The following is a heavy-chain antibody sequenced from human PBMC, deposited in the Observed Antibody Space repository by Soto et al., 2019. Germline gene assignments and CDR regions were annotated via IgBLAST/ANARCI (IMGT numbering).Heavy chain of an antibody. CDR1: GGTFSSYA. J-gene: IGHJ6*02. CDR2: IIPIFGTA. CDR3: ARGLSGSNYYYYGMDV. D-gene: IGHD1-26*01. V-gene: IGHV1-69*13. Sequence: SVKVSCKASGGTFSSYAISWVRQAPGQGLEWMGGIIPIFGTAKYAQKFQGRVTITADESTSTAYMELSSLRSEDTAVYYCARGLSGSNYYYYGMDVWGQGTTVTVSS.